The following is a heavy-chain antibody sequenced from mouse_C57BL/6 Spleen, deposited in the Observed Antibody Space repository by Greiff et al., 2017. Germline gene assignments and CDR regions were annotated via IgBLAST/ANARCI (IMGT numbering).Heavy chain of an antibody. J-gene: IGHJ2*01. D-gene: IGHD1-1*01. CDR2: ISSGSSPI. V-gene: IGHV5-17*01. Sequence: EVQVVESGGGLVKPGGSLKLSCAASGFTFSDYGMHWVRQAPEKGLEWVAYISSGSSPIYYADKVKGRFTITRDNAKNTLFLQMTSRRSEDAAMYYCARGSSRAGPRDYWGQGTTLTVSS. CDR1: GFTFSDYG. CDR3: ARGSSRAGPRDY.